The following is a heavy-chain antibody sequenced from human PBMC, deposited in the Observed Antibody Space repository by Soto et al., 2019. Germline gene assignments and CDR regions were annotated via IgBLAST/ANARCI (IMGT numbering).Heavy chain of an antibody. D-gene: IGHD3-10*01. Sequence: SETLSLTCAVSGGSTSSGGYSWSWIRQPPGKGLEWIGYIYHSGSTYYNPSLKSRVTISVDRSKNQFSLKLSSVTAADTAVYYCARSSVXGFGELFRPPYYYGMGVWGQGTTVTVSS. CDR1: GGSTSSGGYS. CDR3: ARSSVXGFGELFRPPYYYGMGV. J-gene: IGHJ6*02. CDR2: IYHSGST. V-gene: IGHV4-30-2*01.